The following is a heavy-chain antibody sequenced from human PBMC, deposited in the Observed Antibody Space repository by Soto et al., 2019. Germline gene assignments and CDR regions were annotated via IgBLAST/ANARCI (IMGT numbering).Heavy chain of an antibody. CDR3: ARSWGVYCSSTSCYSPWFDP. CDR1: GFTFSSYE. CDR2: ISSSASTI. J-gene: IGHJ5*02. Sequence: PGGSLRLSCAASGFTFSSYEMNWVRQAPGKGLEWVSSISSSASTIYYADSVKGRFTISRDNAKNPLYLQMNSLRAEDTAVYYCARSWGVYCSSTSCYSPWFDPWGQGTLVTVSS. V-gene: IGHV3-48*03. D-gene: IGHD2-2*02.